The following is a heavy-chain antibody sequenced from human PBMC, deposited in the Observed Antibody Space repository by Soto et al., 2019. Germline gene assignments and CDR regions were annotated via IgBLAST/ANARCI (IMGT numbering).Heavy chain of an antibody. V-gene: IGHV3-73*01. CDR3: TRDLFSYDYSGILWFDP. CDR2: IRSKGHNYAT. CDR1: GFAFSGSA. J-gene: IGHJ5*02. D-gene: IGHD3-16*01. Sequence: AXGSLRLSCAASGFAFSGSAMYWVRQASGKGPEWVGRIRSKGHNYATEYAASVKGRFTISRDDSKNTAYLQMNSLQTEDTAVYYCTRDLFSYDYSGILWFDPWGQGTLVTVSS.